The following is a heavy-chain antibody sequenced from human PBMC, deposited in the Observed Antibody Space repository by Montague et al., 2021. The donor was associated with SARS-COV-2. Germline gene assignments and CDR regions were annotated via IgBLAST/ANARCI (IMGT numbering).Heavy chain of an antibody. J-gene: IGHJ4*02. CDR2: IDWDDDK. CDR1: GFSLNTSGMC. CDR3: ARTYAPSAVAVDY. V-gene: IGHV2-70*11. D-gene: IGHD6-19*01. Sequence: PALVKPTQTLTLTCTFSGFSLNTSGMCVSWIRQPPGKALEGLARIDWDDDKYYSTSLKARLTISKDTPKNQVVLTMTNMDPVDTATYYCARTYAPSAVAVDYWGQGTLVTVSS.